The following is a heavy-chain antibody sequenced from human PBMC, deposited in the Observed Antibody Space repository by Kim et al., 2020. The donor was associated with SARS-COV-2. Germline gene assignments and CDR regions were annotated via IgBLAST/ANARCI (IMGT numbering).Heavy chain of an antibody. D-gene: IGHD6-19*01. Sequence: GGSLRLSCAASGFTFSTYDMNWVRQAPGKGLEWVSLISADGDRIYYADSVKGRFTISRDNSKNTLYLQLNSLRADDTAVYYCAKVGLYSRGWPGGNYWGPGTLVTVSS. V-gene: IGHV3-23*01. CDR2: ISADGDRI. CDR1: GFTFSTYD. J-gene: IGHJ4*02. CDR3: AKVGLYSRGWPGGNY.